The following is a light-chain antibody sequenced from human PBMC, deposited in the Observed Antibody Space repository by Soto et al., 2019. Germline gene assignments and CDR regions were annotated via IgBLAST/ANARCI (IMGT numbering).Light chain of an antibody. V-gene: IGLV2-8*01. J-gene: IGLJ3*02. CDR1: SSDVGDYNY. Sequence: QSALTQPPSASGSPGQSVTISCTGTSSDVGDYNYVSWYQHHPGKAPKLMIYGVSKRPSGVPDRFSGSKSGNTASLTVSGLQAEDEADYYCSSYAGSNNFGVFGGGTKLTVL. CDR3: SSYAGSNNFGV. CDR2: GVS.